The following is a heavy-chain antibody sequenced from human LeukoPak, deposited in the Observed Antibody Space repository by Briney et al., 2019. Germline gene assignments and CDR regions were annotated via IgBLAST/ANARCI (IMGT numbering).Heavy chain of an antibody. J-gene: IGHJ1*01. CDR1: GGTFSSYA. Sequence: SVKVSCKASGGTFSSYAISWVRQAPGQGLEWMGRIIPILGIANYAQKSQGRVTITADKSTSTAYMELSSLRSEDTAVYYCARSYDYGDYVTRGQHWGQGTLVTVSS. CDR3: ARSYDYGDYVTRGQH. CDR2: IIPILGIA. D-gene: IGHD4-17*01. V-gene: IGHV1-69*04.